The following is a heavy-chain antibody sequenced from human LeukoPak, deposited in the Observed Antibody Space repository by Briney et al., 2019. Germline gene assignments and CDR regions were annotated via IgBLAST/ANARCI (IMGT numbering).Heavy chain of an antibody. J-gene: IGHJ4*02. CDR3: ARDSGSGSNDY. CDR1: GYTFTSYA. CDR2: ISAGNGNT. V-gene: IGHV1-3*01. Sequence: ASVKVSCKASGYTFTSYAIHWVRQAPGQRLEWMGWISAGNGNTKYSQNFRGRVTFISNTSATTAFMELSSLRSEDAAVYYCARDSGSGSNDYWGQGTLVTVSS. D-gene: IGHD1-26*01.